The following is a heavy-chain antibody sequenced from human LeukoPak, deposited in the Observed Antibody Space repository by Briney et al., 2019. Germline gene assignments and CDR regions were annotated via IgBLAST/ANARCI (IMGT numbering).Heavy chain of an antibody. V-gene: IGHV3-23*01. CDR2: ISGSGGST. J-gene: IGHJ3*02. D-gene: IGHD5-18*01. CDR1: GFTFSSYA. Sequence: GGSLRLSCAASGFTFSSYAMSWVRQAPGKGLEWVSAISGSGGSTYYADSVKGRFTISRDNSKNTLHLQMNSLRAEDTAVYYCAKVLGFRGYSLDAFDIWGQGTLVTVSS. CDR3: AKVLGFRGYSLDAFDI.